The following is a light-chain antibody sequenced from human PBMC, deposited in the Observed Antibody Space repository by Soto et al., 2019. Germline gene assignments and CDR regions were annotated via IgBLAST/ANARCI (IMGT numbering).Light chain of an antibody. J-gene: IGKJ1*01. CDR2: GAS. CDR3: QHYNNWPPAWT. CDR1: QSVRNN. V-gene: IGKV3-15*01. Sequence: EIVLTQSPGTLSLSPGERATLSCRASQSVRNNLAWYQQKPGQAPRLLIYGASTRATGIPARFSGSGSGTEFTLTISSLQSEDVALYYCQHYNNWPPAWTFGQGTKVDIK.